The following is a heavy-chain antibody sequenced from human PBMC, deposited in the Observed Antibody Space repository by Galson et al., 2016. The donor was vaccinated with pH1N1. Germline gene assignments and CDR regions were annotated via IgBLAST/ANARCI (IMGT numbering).Heavy chain of an antibody. V-gene: IGHV1-18*01. Sequence: SVKVSCKASGYTFTSYGINWVRQAPGQGLEWMGWISGYTGNTKYSRKFQGRVTMTSDTSTNSVYLELRSLGHDDTAVYYCARNTVDDSAFDFWGQGTLVTVSS. CDR3: ARNTVDDSAFDF. CDR2: ISGYTGNT. D-gene: IGHD2-21*01. J-gene: IGHJ4*02. CDR1: GYTFTSYG.